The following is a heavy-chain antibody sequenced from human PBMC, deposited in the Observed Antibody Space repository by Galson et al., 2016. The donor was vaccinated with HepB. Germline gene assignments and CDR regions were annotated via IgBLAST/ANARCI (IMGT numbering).Heavy chain of an antibody. V-gene: IGHV3-7*03. J-gene: IGHJ4*02. CDR3: ARDVGAGSHDY. CDR2: IKQDAYEK. CDR1: GFTFSSYW. D-gene: IGHD1-26*01. Sequence: SLRLSCAASGFTFSSYWMSWVRQAPGKGPEWVANIKQDAYEKYYVDSVKGRFTISRDNAQNSLFLQMNSLRAEDTALYYCARDVGAGSHDYWGQGTLVTVSS.